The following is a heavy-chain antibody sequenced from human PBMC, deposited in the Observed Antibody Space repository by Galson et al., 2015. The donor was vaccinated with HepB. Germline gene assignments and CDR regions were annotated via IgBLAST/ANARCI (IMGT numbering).Heavy chain of an antibody. D-gene: IGHD6-19*01. V-gene: IGHV5-10-1*01. CDR1: GYSFTSYW. Sequence: QSGAEVKKPGESLRISYKGSGYSFTSYWISWVRQMPGKGLEWMGRIDPSDSYTNYSPSFQGHVTISADKSISTAYLQWSSLKASDTAMYYCARPNPRAVAGVPPNPDESADYWGQGTLVTVSS. J-gene: IGHJ4*02. CDR3: ARPNPRAVAGVPPNPDESADY. CDR2: IDPSDSYT.